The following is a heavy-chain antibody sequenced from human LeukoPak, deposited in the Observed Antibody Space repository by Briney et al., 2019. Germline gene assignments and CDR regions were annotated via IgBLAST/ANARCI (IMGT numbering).Heavy chain of an antibody. D-gene: IGHD1-26*01. CDR3: ARPSGSYLDAFDI. V-gene: IGHV3-74*01. CDR1: GFTFSSYW. Sequence: PGGSLRLSCAASGFTFSSYWMHWVRQAPGKGLVWVSRINSDGSSTSYADSVKGRFTISRDNAKNTLYLQMNSLRAEDTAVHYCARPSGSYLDAFDIWGQGTMVTVSS. CDR2: INSDGSST. J-gene: IGHJ3*02.